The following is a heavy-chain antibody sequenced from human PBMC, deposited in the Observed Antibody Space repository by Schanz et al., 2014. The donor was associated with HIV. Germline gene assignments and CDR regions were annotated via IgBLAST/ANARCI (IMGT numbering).Heavy chain of an antibody. Sequence: ESGGGLVQPGGSLRLSCAASAFMFSDHYMDWVRQPPGKGLEWVGRIRTKAAGYSTVYAASVRGRFTVSRDDSKNLLYLQMNSLETEDMAVYYCARGDYGNYRGIVGFDMWGQGTMVTVSS. CDR1: AFMFSDHY. V-gene: IGHV3-72*01. J-gene: IGHJ3*02. CDR2: IRTKAAGYST. CDR3: ARGDYGNYRGIVGFDM. D-gene: IGHD4-17*01.